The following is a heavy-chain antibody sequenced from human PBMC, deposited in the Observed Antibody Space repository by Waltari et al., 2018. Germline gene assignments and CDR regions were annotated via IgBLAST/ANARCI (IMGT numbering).Heavy chain of an antibody. CDR1: GGSISSYY. J-gene: IGHJ3*02. Sequence: QVQLQESGPGLVKPSETLSLTCTVSGGSISSYYWSWIRQPPGKGLEWIGYIYYSGSTNYNPSLKSRVTISVDTSKNQFSLKLSSVTAADTAVYYCARGRMKKSSWYGFRAFDIWGQGTMVTVSS. CDR2: IYYSGST. CDR3: ARGRMKKSSWYGFRAFDI. V-gene: IGHV4-59*01. D-gene: IGHD6-13*01.